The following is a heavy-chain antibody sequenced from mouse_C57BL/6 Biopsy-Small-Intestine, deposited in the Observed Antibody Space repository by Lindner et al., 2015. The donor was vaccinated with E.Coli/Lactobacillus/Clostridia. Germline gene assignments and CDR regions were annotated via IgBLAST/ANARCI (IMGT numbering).Heavy chain of an antibody. CDR1: GYTFSSYG. D-gene: IGHD1-1*01. CDR3: ARERGITAYGVVTIYGMDL. CDR2: IRTHNGVA. V-gene: IGHV1-20*01. J-gene: IGHJ1*01. Sequence: SVKVSCKTSGYTFSSYGLSWVRQAPGQGLEWMGWIRTHNGVADYAQKVQGRVTMTIDTSTNTAYMELRSLTSDDTAVYYCARERGITAYGVVTIYGMDLWGQGTMVSVSS.